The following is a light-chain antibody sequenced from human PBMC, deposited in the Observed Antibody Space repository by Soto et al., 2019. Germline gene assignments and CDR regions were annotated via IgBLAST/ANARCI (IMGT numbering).Light chain of an antibody. J-gene: IGKJ1*01. CDR2: AAS. CDR1: QSISSY. V-gene: IGKV1-39*01. Sequence: DIQMTQSPASLSAYVGDRVTITCRASQSISSYLNWYQQKPGKAPKLLIYAASTLQSGVPSRLSGRGYGTEFTLTISSLQPEDFAIYFCQQSFSFPWTFGQGTKVEIK. CDR3: QQSFSFPWT.